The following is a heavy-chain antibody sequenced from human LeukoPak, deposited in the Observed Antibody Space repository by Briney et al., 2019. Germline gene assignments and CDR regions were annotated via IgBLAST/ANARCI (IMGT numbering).Heavy chain of an antibody. CDR2: IYYTGNT. CDR1: GGSISNYY. J-gene: IGHJ3*02. V-gene: IGHV4-59*01. Sequence: SETLSLTCTVSGGSISNYYWNWIRQPPGKGLEWIGYIYYTGNTNYNPSLKSRVTISVDTSKNQFSLKLSSVTAADTAVYYCARAIAAASDAFDIWGQGTMVTVSS. CDR3: ARAIAAASDAFDI. D-gene: IGHD6-13*01.